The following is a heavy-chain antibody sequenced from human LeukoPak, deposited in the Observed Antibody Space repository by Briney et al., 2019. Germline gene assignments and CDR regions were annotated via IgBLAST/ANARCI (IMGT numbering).Heavy chain of an antibody. J-gene: IGHJ3*02. D-gene: IGHD3-22*01. CDR2: IYYSGST. V-gene: IGHV4-59*01. CDR1: GGSISSYY. CDR3: AKEDDSSGYYQAYAFDI. Sequence: SETLSLTCTVSGGSISSYYWSWIRQPPGKGLEWIGYIYYSGSTNYNPSLKSRVTISVDTSKNQFSLKLSSVTAADTAVYYCAKEDDSSGYYQAYAFDIWGQGTMVTVSS.